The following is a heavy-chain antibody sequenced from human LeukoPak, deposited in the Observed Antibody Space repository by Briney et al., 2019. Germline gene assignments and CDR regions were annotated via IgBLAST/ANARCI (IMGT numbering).Heavy chain of an antibody. V-gene: IGHV3-23*01. CDR2: ISGSGGST. CDR3: AKDLGQWLNGDFDY. D-gene: IGHD6-19*01. CDR1: GPTFSSYA. J-gene: IGHJ4*02. Sequence: GGSLRLSCAASGPTFSSYAMSWVRQAPGKGLECVFAISGSGGSTYNADSVKGRFTISRDNSKNTVYLQMNSLRAEDTAVYYCAKDLGQWLNGDFDYWGQGTLVTVSS.